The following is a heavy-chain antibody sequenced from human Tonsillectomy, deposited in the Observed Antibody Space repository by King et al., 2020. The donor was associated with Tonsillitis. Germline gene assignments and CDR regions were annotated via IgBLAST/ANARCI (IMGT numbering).Heavy chain of an antibody. CDR3: ARGGGSHSWAVDI. CDR2: IWYDGSNK. V-gene: IGHV3-33*01. D-gene: IGHD1-26*01. Sequence: VQLVESGGGVVQPGRSLRLSCAASGFTFSSYGMHWVRQAPGKGLEWVAVIWYDGSNKYYADSVKGRFTISRDNSKNMLYLQMNSLRAEDTAGYYCARGGGSHSWAVDIWGQGTMVSVSS. CDR1: GFTFSSYG. J-gene: IGHJ3*02.